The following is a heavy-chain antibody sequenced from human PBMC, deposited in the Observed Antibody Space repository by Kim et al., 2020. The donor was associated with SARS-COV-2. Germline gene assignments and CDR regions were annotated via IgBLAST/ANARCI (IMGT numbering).Heavy chain of an antibody. CDR3: AREWQLGVDY. V-gene: IGHV1-69*01. CDR2: GTV. Sequence: GTVNYAPKFQGGVTITADESTNTAYMELSSLKSNDTAIYYCAREWQLGVDYWGQGSLVTVSS. J-gene: IGHJ4*02. D-gene: IGHD1-1*01.